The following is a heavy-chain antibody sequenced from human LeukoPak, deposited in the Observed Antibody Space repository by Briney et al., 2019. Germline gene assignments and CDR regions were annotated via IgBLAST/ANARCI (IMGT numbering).Heavy chain of an antibody. CDR2: IFYSGGT. CDR1: GGSINTPNYY. D-gene: IGHD3-10*01. J-gene: IGHJ4*02. Sequence: SETLSLTCTVSGGSINTPNYYWGWIRQTPGKGLEWIGNIFYSGGTYYSPSLTSRVTISLDTSRNQFSLKLSSVTAADTAVYYCARETPYGPGSYPFDYWGQGILVTVSS. V-gene: IGHV4-39*07. CDR3: ARETPYGPGSYPFDY.